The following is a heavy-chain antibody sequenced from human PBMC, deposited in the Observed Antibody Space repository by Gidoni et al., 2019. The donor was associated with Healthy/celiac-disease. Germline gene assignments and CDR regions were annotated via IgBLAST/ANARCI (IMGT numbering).Heavy chain of an antibody. V-gene: IGHV3-64D*08. CDR1: GFTFSSYA. CDR2: ISSNGGST. J-gene: IGHJ4*02. D-gene: IGHD3-22*01. Sequence: EVQLVESGGGLVQPGGSLRLSCSASGFTFSSYAMHWVRQAPGKGLEYVSAISSNGGSTYYADSVKGRFTISRDNSKNTLYLQMSSLRAEDTAVYYCVKSMYYYDSSGYPYFDYWGQGTLVTVSS. CDR3: VKSMYYYDSSGYPYFDY.